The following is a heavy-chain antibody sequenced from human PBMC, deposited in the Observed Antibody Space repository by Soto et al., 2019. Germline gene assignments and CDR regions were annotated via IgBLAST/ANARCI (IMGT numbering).Heavy chain of an antibody. J-gene: IGHJ4*02. CDR3: ARVRGRDSSSRFDY. Sequence: LGGSLRLSCAASGFTFSDYYMSWIRQAPGKGLEWVSYISSSGSTIYYADSVKGRFTISRDNAKNSLYLQMNSLRAEDTAVYYCARVRGRDSSSRFDYWGQGTLVTVSS. V-gene: IGHV3-11*01. CDR2: ISSSGSTI. CDR1: GFTFSDYY. D-gene: IGHD6-6*01.